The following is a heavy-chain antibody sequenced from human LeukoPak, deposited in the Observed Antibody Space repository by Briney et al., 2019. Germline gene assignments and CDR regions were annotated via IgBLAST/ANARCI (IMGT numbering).Heavy chain of an antibody. CDR3: VKSGGYYYMDA. J-gene: IGHJ6*03. V-gene: IGHV3-9*01. Sequence: GGSLRLSCAASGFIFYDYAMHWVRQAPGKGLEWVSSVSWNRDIIAYVDSVRGRFTISRDNDQNSLYLEMTSLRVEDTALYYCVKSGGYYYMDAWGKGTTVIVSS. CDR1: GFIFYDYA. D-gene: IGHD2-15*01. CDR2: VSWNRDII.